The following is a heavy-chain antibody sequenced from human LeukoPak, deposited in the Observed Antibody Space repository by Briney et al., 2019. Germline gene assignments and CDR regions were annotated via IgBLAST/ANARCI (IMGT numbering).Heavy chain of an antibody. J-gene: IGHJ4*02. CDR1: GFAFNTYS. Sequence: QSGGSLRLSCAASGFAFNTYSMNWVRQAPGKGLEWVSFIFSSSTYTYYTDSVKGRFTISRDNARNSLYLQMDNLRAEDTGAYYCARDFYDGFALDYWGQGTLVTVSS. CDR2: IFSSSTYT. CDR3: ARDFYDGFALDY. D-gene: IGHD2/OR15-2a*01. V-gene: IGHV3-21*03.